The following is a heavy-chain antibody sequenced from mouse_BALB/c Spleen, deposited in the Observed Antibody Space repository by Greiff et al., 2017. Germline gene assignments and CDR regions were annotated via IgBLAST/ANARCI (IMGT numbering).Heavy chain of an antibody. J-gene: IGHJ4*01. D-gene: IGHD4-1*01. V-gene: IGHV5-6-4*01. CDR1: GFTFSSYT. CDR2: ISSGGSYT. CDR3: TREAGTPAMDY. Sequence: EVHLVESGGGLVKPGGSLKLSCAASGFTFSSYTMSWVRQTPEKRLEWVATISSGGSYTYYPDSVKGRFTISRDNAKNTLYLQMSSLKSEDTAMYYCTREAGTPAMDYWGQGTSVTVSS.